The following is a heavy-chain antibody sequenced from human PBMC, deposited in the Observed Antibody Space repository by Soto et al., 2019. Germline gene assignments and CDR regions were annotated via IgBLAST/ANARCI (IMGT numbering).Heavy chain of an antibody. CDR3: ARAAGYSSGWSSFDI. D-gene: IGHD6-19*01. V-gene: IGHV3-30-3*01. CDR2: ISYDGSNK. Sequence: QVQLVESGGGVVQPGRSLRLSCAASGFTFSSYAMHWVRQAPGKGLEWVAVISYDGSNKYYADSVKGRFTISRDNSKNTLYLQMNSLRAEDTAVYYCARAAGYSSGWSSFDIWGQGTMVTVSS. CDR1: GFTFSSYA. J-gene: IGHJ3*02.